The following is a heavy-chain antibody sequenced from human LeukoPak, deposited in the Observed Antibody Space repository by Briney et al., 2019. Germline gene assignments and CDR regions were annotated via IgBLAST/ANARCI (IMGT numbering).Heavy chain of an antibody. V-gene: IGHV3-23*01. CDR3: ARGEQQLVFYYFDY. Sequence: PGGSLRLSCVGSEFSFTNYAMSWVRQAPGRGLEWVSSISGSGGGTYYADSVKGRFTISRDNSKNTLYLQMNSLRAEDTAVYYCARGEQQLVFYYFDYWGQGTLVTVSS. D-gene: IGHD6-13*01. CDR2: ISGSGGGT. CDR1: EFSFTNYA. J-gene: IGHJ4*02.